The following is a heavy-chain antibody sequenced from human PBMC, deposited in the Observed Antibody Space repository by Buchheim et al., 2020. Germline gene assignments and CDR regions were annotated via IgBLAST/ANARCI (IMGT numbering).Heavy chain of an antibody. Sequence: QVQLVESGGGVVRPGRSLRLSCAASGFTFSSYGMHWVRQAPGKGPEWVAVISYDGSNKYYADSVKGRFTISRDNSKNKLYLQMNSLRAEDTAVYYCAKSRSVSWTRGAFDIWGQGT. V-gene: IGHV3-30*18. CDR3: AKSRSVSWTRGAFDI. CDR1: GFTFSSYG. D-gene: IGHD2-15*01. CDR2: ISYDGSNK. J-gene: IGHJ3*02.